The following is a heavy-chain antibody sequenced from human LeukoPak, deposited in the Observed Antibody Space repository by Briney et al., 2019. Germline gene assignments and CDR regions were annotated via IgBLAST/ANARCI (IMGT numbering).Heavy chain of an antibody. J-gene: IGHJ4*02. CDR1: GGSFSGYY. D-gene: IGHD6-13*01. CDR2: IYTSGST. Sequence: SETLSLTCAVYGGSFSGYYWSWIRQPAGKGLEWIGRIYTSGSTNYNPSLKSRVTMSVDTSKNQFSLKLSSVTAADTAVYYCARGYSSSWFPDTFDYWGQGTLVTVSS. CDR3: ARGYSSSWFPDTFDY. V-gene: IGHV4-59*10.